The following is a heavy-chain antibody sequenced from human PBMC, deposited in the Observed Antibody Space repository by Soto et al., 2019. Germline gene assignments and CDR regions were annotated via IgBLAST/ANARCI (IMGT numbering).Heavy chain of an antibody. CDR3: ARGRADIVVVPAAMNWFDP. D-gene: IGHD2-2*01. V-gene: IGHV1-69*02. CDR2: IIPILGIA. CDR1: GGTFSSYT. J-gene: IGHJ5*02. Sequence: SVKVSCKASGGTFSSYTISWVRQAPGQGLEWMGRIIPILGIANYAQKFQGRVTITADKSTSTAYMELSSLRSEDTAVYYCARGRADIVVVPAAMNWFDPWGQGTLVTVSS.